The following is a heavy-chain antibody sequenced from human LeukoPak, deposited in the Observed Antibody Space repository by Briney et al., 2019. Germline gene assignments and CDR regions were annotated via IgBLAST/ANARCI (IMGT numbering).Heavy chain of an antibody. V-gene: IGHV4-59*08. J-gene: IGHJ4*02. Sequence: PSETLSLTCTVSGGAITSDYWSWIRQSPEMGLEWIGYVFHTGVTNYNPSLRGRVIISLAASKTQFSLTLTSVTAADTALYYCARHIVGGNFDYWAPGKFVTVSS. D-gene: IGHD1-26*01. CDR1: GGAITSDY. CDR2: VFHTGVT. CDR3: ARHIVGGNFDY.